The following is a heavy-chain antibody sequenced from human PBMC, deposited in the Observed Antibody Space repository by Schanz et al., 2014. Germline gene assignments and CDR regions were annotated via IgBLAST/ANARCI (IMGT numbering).Heavy chain of an antibody. J-gene: IGHJ4*02. V-gene: IGHV1-18*01. Sequence: QVQLVQSGAEVKKPGASVKVSCKASGYTFTSYGINWVRQAPGQGLEWMGWINAGTGNTEYSQKFQGRVTITRDTLASTAYMEVSSLRSDDTAVYFCARDNGRIPAANSFDYWGQGTLVTVSS. CDR2: INAGTGNT. CDR1: GYTFTSYG. CDR3: ARDNGRIPAANSFDY. D-gene: IGHD1-26*01.